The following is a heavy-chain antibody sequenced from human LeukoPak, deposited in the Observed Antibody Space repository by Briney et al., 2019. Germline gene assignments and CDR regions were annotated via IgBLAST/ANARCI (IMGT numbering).Heavy chain of an antibody. D-gene: IGHD2-2*01. CDR2: IYYSGST. Sequence: SETLSLTCTVSGGSISSYYWSWIRQPPGKGLEWIGYIYYSGSTNYNPSLKSQVTISVDTSKNQFSLKLSSVTAADTAVYYCARGLPFCSSTSCYPDAFDIWGQGTMVTVSS. CDR1: GGSISSYY. V-gene: IGHV4-59*01. J-gene: IGHJ3*02. CDR3: ARGLPFCSSTSCYPDAFDI.